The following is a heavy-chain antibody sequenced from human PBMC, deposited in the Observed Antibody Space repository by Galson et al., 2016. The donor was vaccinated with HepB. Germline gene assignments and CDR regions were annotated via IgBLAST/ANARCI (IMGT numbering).Heavy chain of an antibody. Sequence: CAISGDSVSSNSAAWNWIGQSPSRGLEWLGRTYYRSKWYNDYAVSVKSRIIVNPDTSKNQFSLQLNSVTPEDTAVYYCVEQRKGAPYGMDVWGQGTTVTVS. J-gene: IGHJ6*02. CDR2: TYYRSKWYN. CDR1: GDSVSSNSAA. D-gene: IGHD1/OR15-1a*01. CDR3: VEQRKGAPYGMDV. V-gene: IGHV6-1*01.